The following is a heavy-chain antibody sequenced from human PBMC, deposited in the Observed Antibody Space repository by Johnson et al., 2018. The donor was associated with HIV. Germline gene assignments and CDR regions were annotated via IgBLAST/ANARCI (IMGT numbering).Heavy chain of an antibody. D-gene: IGHD2-15*01. CDR3: ATGSLVVVGGDGLLQLRDAFDI. V-gene: IGHV3-53*01. CDR1: GFTVSSNY. CDR2: LDTGGNT. J-gene: IGHJ3*02. Sequence: VQLVESGGGLIQPGGSLRLSCAASGFTVSSNYMSWVRQAPGKGLEWVSGLDTGGNTYYADSVKGRFTISRDNSNNTLYVQMNGLRAEDTAVYYCATGSLVVVGGDGLLQLRDAFDIWGRGTKVTVSS.